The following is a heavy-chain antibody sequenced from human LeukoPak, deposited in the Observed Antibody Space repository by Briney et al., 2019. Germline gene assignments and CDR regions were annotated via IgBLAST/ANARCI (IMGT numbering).Heavy chain of an antibody. J-gene: IGHJ4*02. V-gene: IGHV3-23*01. CDR2: ISGSGGGT. CDR1: GITLSNYG. Sequence: GSLRLSCAVSGITLSNYGMSWVRQAPGKGLEWVAGISGSGGGTNYADSVKARFTISRDNPKNTLYLQMNSLRAEDTAVYFCAKRGVVIRVFLVGFHKEAYYFDSWGQGALITVSS. D-gene: IGHD3-10*01. CDR3: AKRGVVIRVFLVGFHKEAYYFDS.